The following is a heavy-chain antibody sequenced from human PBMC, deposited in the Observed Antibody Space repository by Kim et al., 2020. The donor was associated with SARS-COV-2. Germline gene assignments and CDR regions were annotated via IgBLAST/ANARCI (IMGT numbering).Heavy chain of an antibody. J-gene: IGHJ4*02. D-gene: IGHD6-19*01. V-gene: IGHV1-24*01. CDR3: TTDLTSPVAGSFDY. Sequence: ASVKVSCKISGYALTDLSIHWVRQTPGSGLEWMGSFDPQDEITIYAQEFQGRITMTEDFSTDTAYMELSNLRSDDTAVYYCTTDLTSPVAGSFDYRGQG. CDR2: FDPQDEIT. CDR1: GYALTDLS.